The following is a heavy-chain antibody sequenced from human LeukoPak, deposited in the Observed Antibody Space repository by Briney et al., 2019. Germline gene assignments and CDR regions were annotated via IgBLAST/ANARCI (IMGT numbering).Heavy chain of an antibody. CDR1: GGSISSGDYS. J-gene: IGHJ5*02. Sequence: SQTLSLTCAVSGGSISSGDYSWSWIRQPPGKGLEWIGYIYHSGSAYYNPSLKSRVTISLGRSNSQFSLKLSSVTAADTAVYYCARFYGDYRNWFDPWGQGTLVTVSS. V-gene: IGHV4-30-2*01. CDR2: IYHSGSA. CDR3: ARFYGDYRNWFDP. D-gene: IGHD4-17*01.